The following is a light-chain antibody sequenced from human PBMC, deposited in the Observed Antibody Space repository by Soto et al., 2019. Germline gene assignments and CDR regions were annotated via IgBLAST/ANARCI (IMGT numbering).Light chain of an antibody. V-gene: IGKV3-15*01. CDR2: GAS. J-gene: IGKJ4*01. CDR3: QRYNNWPLT. CDR1: QSVRSN. Sequence: EVVMTQSPATLSVSPGERVTLSCRASQSVRSNLAWYQQKPGQSPRLLIYGASTRATGIPARFSGSRSGTEFTLTINGLQSEDFAVYYCQRYNNWPLTFGGGTKVDIK.